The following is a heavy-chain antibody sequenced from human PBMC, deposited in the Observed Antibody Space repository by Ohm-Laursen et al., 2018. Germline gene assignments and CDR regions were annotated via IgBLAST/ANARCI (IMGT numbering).Heavy chain of an antibody. Sequence: GTPSLTCSVYGGSFSGYYWSWIRQPPGKGLEWIGEINHSGSTNYNPSLKSRVTISVDTSKNQFSLKLSSVTAADTAVYYCARDLYDFWNRGWFDPWGQGTLVTVSS. CDR1: GGSFSGYY. CDR3: ARDLYDFWNRGWFDP. D-gene: IGHD3-3*01. CDR2: INHSGST. J-gene: IGHJ5*02. V-gene: IGHV4-34*01.